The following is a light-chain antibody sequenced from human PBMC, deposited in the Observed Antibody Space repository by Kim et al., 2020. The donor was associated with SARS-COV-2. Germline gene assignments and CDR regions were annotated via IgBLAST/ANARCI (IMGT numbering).Light chain of an antibody. CDR3: QKYDGAPWT. V-gene: IGKV1-27*01. Sequence: AAVGGRVTITCRASQGISNYLAWYQQKPGEVPKPLIYAASALQSGVPSRFSGSGSGTDFTLTISSLQPEDVATYYCQKYDGAPWTFGQGTKVEIK. J-gene: IGKJ1*01. CDR2: AAS. CDR1: QGISNY.